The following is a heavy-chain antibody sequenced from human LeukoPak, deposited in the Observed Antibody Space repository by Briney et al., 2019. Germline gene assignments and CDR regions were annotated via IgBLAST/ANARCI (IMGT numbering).Heavy chain of an antibody. CDR1: GYTFTSYD. CDR2: MDPNSGNT. V-gene: IGHV1-8*01. CDR3: ARDLRYSSGWSASGMDV. D-gene: IGHD6-19*01. Sequence: ASVKVSCKASGYTFTSYDINWVRQATGQGREWMGWMDPNSGNTSYAQKFQGRVTMTRNTSISTAYMELSSLRSDDTAVYYCARDLRYSSGWSASGMDVWGKGTTVTISS. J-gene: IGHJ6*03.